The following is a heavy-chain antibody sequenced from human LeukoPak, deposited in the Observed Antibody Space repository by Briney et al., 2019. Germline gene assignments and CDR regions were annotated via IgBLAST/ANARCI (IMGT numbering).Heavy chain of an antibody. Sequence: GGSLRLSCAASGFTFDDYAMHWVRQAPGKGLEWVSGISWNSGSIGYADSVKGRFTISRDNAKNSLYLQMNSLRAEDMALYYCAKGIAAAEDGPDAFDIWGQGTMVTVSS. J-gene: IGHJ3*02. CDR1: GFTFDDYA. V-gene: IGHV3-9*03. CDR3: AKGIAAAEDGPDAFDI. D-gene: IGHD6-13*01. CDR2: ISWNSGSI.